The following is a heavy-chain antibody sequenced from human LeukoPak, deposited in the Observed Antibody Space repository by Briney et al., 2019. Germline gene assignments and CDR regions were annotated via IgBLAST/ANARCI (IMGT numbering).Heavy chain of an antibody. Sequence: GGSLRLSCAVSELVLENYVMSWVRQAPGKGLEWVSGISGSGDKTYYADSVKGRFTISRDNSKNTVFLQMNSLRVEDTAVYFCVSDLGYSVPMWGQGTLVTVSS. J-gene: IGHJ4*02. V-gene: IGHV3-23*01. CDR2: ISGSGDKT. CDR1: ELVLENYV. CDR3: VSDLGYSVPM. D-gene: IGHD5-18*01.